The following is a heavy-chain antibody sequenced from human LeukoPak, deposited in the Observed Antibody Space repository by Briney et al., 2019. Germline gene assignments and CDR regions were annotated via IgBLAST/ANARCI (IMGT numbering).Heavy chain of an antibody. CDR3: AGHHPRNTVDF. V-gene: IGHV4-59*08. CDR2: ISDIGSI. J-gene: IGHJ4*02. D-gene: IGHD2/OR15-2a*01. Sequence: YPSETLSLTCAVYGGSFSGYYWSWIRQPPGKGLEWIAYISDIGSINYNPSLKSRVTISLDTSKNQFSLKLSSVTAADTAVYYCAGHHPRNTVDFWGQGTLVTVSS. CDR1: GGSFSGYY.